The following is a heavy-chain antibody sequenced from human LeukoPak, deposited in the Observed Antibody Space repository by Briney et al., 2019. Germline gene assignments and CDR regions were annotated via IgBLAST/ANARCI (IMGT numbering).Heavy chain of an antibody. V-gene: IGHV3-74*01. Sequence: GGSLRLSCAASGFTFRNYAMSWIRQAPGKGLVWVSYTNIDERITGYADSVKGRFTISRDNGKNTLYLQMNSLRVEDTAIYYCFREGGDWGQGTLVTVSS. J-gene: IGHJ4*02. D-gene: IGHD3-10*01. CDR3: FREGGD. CDR2: TNIDERIT. CDR1: GFTFRNYA.